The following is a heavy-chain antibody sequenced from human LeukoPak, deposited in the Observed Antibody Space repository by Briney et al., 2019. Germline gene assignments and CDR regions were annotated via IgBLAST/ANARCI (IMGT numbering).Heavy chain of an antibody. CDR1: GGSFSGYY. CDR3: ATKSRGYYGSGLGYYYYYMDV. Sequence: SETLSLTCAGYGGSFSGYYWSWIRQPPGKGLEWIGEINHSGSTNYNPSLKSRVTISVDTSKNQFSLKLSSVTAADTAVYYCATKSRGYYGSGLGYYYYYMDVWGKGTTVTVSS. V-gene: IGHV4-34*01. J-gene: IGHJ6*03. D-gene: IGHD3-10*01. CDR2: INHSGST.